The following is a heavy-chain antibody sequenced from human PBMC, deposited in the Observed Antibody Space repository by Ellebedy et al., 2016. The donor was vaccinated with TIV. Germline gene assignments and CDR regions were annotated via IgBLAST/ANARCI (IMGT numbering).Heavy chain of an antibody. V-gene: IGHV1-46*04. D-gene: IGHD6-19*01. CDR2: INPSVGST. Sequence: AASVKVSCKASGYTFTSYFMHWARQAPGQGLEWMGIINPSVGSTAYAQKLQGRVTMTRETSTSTVYMELSSLRSEDTAVYYCARARSSGWLHTPDYWGQGTLVTVSS. J-gene: IGHJ4*02. CDR1: GYTFTSYF. CDR3: ARARSSGWLHTPDY.